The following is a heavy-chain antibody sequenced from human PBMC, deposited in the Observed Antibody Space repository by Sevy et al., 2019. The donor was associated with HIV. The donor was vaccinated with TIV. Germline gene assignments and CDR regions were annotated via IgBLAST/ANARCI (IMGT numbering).Heavy chain of an antibody. V-gene: IGHV3-7*01. J-gene: IGHJ4*02. CDR2: INQDERHI. CDR3: ARDPDWGGLER. Sequence: GGSLRLSCEVSGFTFSDFWMTWVRQSPGKGLEWVAYINQDERHINLLDSVRGRFTISRDNAKNSLYLQMDSLRAEDTAIYYCARDPDWGGLERWGQGTLVTVSS. D-gene: IGHD7-27*01. CDR1: GFTFSDFW.